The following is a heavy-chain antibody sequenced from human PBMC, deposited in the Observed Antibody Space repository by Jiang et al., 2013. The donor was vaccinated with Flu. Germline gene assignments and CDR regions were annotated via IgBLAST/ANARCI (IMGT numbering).Heavy chain of an antibody. CDR2: ISPSSGNT. D-gene: IGHD1-26*01. J-gene: IGHJ3*02. CDR1: AYTFTDYQ. V-gene: IGHV1-46*01. Sequence: SGAEVKKPGASVKLSCKTSAYTFTDYQMHWVRQAPGQGLEWMGTISPSSGNTRYAQKFQGRVTMTRDTSTTTVYMELSSLRSEDTAVYYCARGWDNDDAFAIWGQGTMVTVSS. CDR3: ARGWDNDDAFAI.